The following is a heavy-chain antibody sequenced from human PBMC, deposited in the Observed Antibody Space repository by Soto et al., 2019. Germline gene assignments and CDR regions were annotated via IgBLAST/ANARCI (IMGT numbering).Heavy chain of an antibody. CDR3: AKGRTMIVVVISFDH. CDR2: ISGSGGST. J-gene: IGHJ4*02. Sequence: PGGSLRLSCAASGFTFSSYAMSWVRQAPGKGLEWVSAISGSGGSTYYADSVKGRFTISRDNSKNTLYLQMNSLRAEDTAVYYCAKGRTMIVVVISFDHWGRGTLVTVSS. D-gene: IGHD3-22*01. CDR1: GFTFSSYA. V-gene: IGHV3-23*01.